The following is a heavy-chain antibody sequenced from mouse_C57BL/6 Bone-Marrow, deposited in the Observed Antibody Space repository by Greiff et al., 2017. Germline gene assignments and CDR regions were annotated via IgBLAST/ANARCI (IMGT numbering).Heavy chain of an antibody. CDR2: INPKNGGT. CDR3: SRRDYNNGAWFAY. D-gene: IGHD2-5*01. J-gene: IGHJ3*01. Sequence: EVQLKQSGPELVKPGASVKISCKTSGYTFTDYYMNWVKQSHGKSLEWIGDINPKNGGTSYNQKFKGKATLTVDTSSSTAYMELRSLTSEDSAVYYCSRRDYNNGAWFAYWGQGTLVTVSS. CDR1: GYTFTDYY. V-gene: IGHV1-26*01.